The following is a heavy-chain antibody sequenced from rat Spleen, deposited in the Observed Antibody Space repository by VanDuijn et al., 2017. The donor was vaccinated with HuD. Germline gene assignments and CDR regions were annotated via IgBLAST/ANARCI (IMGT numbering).Heavy chain of an antibody. Sequence: EVQLQESGPGLVKPSQSLSLTCSVPGYSITSSYRWNWIRKFPGNRLEWMGDIDSAGTTNHNPSLKSRISISRDTSKNQFFLQVNSVTTEDTGTYYCTATYYGYISYSDYWGQGVMVTVSS. CDR2: IDSAGTT. CDR1: GYSITSSYR. J-gene: IGHJ2*01. D-gene: IGHD1-9*01. CDR3: TATYYGYISYSDY. V-gene: IGHV3-3*01.